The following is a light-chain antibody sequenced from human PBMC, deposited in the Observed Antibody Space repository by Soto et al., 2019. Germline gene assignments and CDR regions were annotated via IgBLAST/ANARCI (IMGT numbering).Light chain of an antibody. J-gene: IGKJ2*01. CDR1: QRLLHSNGNNF. Sequence: EIVMTQSPPSLTVTPGEPASISCRSSQRLLHSNGNNFLDWYLQKPGQSPQLLIYLGFNRASGVPDRVSGSGAGTDFTLNISRVEAEDVGVYYCMQALQTPYTFGQGTKLESK. V-gene: IGKV2-28*01. CDR2: LGF. CDR3: MQALQTPYT.